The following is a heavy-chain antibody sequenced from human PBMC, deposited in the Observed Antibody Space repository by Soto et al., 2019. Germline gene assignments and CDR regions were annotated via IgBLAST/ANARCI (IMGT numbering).Heavy chain of an antibody. CDR1: GFTFSSYA. Sequence: GGSLRLSCAASGFTFSSYAMHWVRQAPGKGLEWVAAISYDGSNKYYADSVKGRFTISRDNSKNTLYLQMNSLRAEDTAVYYCARDGNYYDSSGYKYYYYYGMDVWGQGTTVTVSS. V-gene: IGHV3-30-3*01. CDR3: ARDGNYYDSSGYKYYYYYGMDV. J-gene: IGHJ6*02. D-gene: IGHD3-22*01. CDR2: ISYDGSNK.